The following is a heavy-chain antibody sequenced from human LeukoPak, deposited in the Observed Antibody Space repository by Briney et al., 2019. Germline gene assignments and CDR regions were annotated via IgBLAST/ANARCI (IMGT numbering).Heavy chain of an antibody. V-gene: IGHV3-23*01. J-gene: IGHJ4*02. CDR2: ISASGGST. CDR1: GFTFSSYA. Sequence: GGSLRLSCAASGFTFSSYAMTWVRQAPGKGLEWVSAISASGGSTYYADSVKGRFTISRDNSKNTLYLQMNSLRAEDTAVYYCARDPKSGYFDYWGQGTLVTVSS. CDR3: ARDPKSGYFDY. D-gene: IGHD3-10*01.